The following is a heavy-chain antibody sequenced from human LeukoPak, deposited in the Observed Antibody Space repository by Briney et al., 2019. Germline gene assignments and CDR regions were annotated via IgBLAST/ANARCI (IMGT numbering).Heavy chain of an antibody. J-gene: IGHJ4*02. D-gene: IGHD4-17*01. Sequence: AGGSLRLSCAASGFTFSSYWMHWVRQAPGKGLVWVSRISSDGSSTTYADSVKGRFTISRDNAKNTLYLQMNSLRVEDTAVYYCARDGDGDYVFSYYFDYWGQGTLVTVSS. V-gene: IGHV3-74*01. CDR1: GFTFSSYW. CDR2: ISSDGSST. CDR3: ARDGDGDYVFSYYFDY.